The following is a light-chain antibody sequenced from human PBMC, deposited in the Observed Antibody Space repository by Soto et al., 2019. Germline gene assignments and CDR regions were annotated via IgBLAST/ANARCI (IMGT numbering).Light chain of an antibody. V-gene: IGKV3-15*01. CDR1: QSISDT. CDR2: SAS. CDR3: QQYNNWPPAT. J-gene: IGKJ1*01. Sequence: EIVMTQSPATLSVSPGERATLSCRASQSISDTLAWYQQKPGQAPRLLIYSASRGATGFPARFSGSGSGTDFTLTISSLQSEDFAVYYCQQYNNWPPATFGQGTKVDI.